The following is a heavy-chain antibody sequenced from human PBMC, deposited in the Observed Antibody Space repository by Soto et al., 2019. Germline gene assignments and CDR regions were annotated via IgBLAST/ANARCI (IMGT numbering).Heavy chain of an antibody. CDR3: ARGYGGYFDD. D-gene: IGHD4-17*01. CDR2: ITPLFETT. J-gene: IGHJ4*02. Sequence: QVQLVQSGPEVKKPGTSVKVSCKASGVTVNRFAVTWVRQAPGQGFQWLGGITPLFETTNHAQNFQGRATIAADESTTTSYLALRGMVSEDTAVYYCARGYGGYFDDWGQGTLVIVSS. V-gene: IGHV1-69*01. CDR1: GVTVNRFA.